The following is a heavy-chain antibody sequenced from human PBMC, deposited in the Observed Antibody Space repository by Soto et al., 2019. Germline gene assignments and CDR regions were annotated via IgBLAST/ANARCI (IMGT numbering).Heavy chain of an antibody. Sequence: EVQLLESGGGLVQPGGSLRLSCMASGFTFSNYAMSWVRQAPGKGLEWVSAIIANGGSTYYADSAKGRFTISRDNSQNTLYLQMNSLRGEDTAVYYCARNGIVVRISWGQGTLVTVSS. V-gene: IGHV3-23*01. CDR3: ARNGIVVRIS. J-gene: IGHJ5*02. D-gene: IGHD3-10*02. CDR1: GFTFSNYA. CDR2: IIANGGST.